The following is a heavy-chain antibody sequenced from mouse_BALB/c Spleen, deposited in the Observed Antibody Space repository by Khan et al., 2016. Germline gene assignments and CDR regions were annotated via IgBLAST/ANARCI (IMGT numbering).Heavy chain of an antibody. D-gene: IGHD1-1*01. J-gene: IGHJ1*01. CDR2: MWGDGST. CDR3: TGDPSNTSRRGAGVAA. CDR1: GFSFTGHG. Sequence: QVQLKESGPGLVAPSPSLSITCTVSGFSFTGHGVNWVRQPPGKGLEWLGSMWGDGSTDYNSALISRLSIIKDTSQSQDLLKMNSLQTDDTSRDYCTGDPSNTSRRGAGVAAGGAATTVTVSS. V-gene: IGHV2-6-7*01.